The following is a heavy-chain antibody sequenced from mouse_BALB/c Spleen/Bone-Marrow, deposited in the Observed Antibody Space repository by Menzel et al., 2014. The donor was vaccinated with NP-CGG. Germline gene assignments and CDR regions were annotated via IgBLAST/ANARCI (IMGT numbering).Heavy chain of an antibody. D-gene: IGHD2-14*01. Sequence: VQLQQSGAELVRSGASVKLSCTASGFNIKDYYMHWVEQRPEQGLEWIGWIDPENGDTEYAPKFQGKATMTADTSSNTAYLQLSSLTSEDTAVYYCNRYDWYFDVWGAGTPVTVSS. J-gene: IGHJ1*01. CDR3: NRYDWYFDV. V-gene: IGHV14-4*02. CDR1: GFNIKDYY. CDR2: IDPENGDT.